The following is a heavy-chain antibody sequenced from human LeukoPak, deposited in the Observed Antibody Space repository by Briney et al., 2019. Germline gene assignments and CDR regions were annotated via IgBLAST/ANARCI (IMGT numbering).Heavy chain of an antibody. CDR3: TRPYYYETSGYSTNTEYFQH. V-gene: IGHV3-9*01. Sequence: PGGSLRLSCAASGFTFDDYAMHWVRQAPGKGLEWVSGISWNSGTIAYADSVKGRFTISRDNSNNTLYLHMNSLTPEDTAVYYCTRPYYYETSGYSTNTEYFQHWGQGTLVTVSS. CDR2: ISWNSGTI. J-gene: IGHJ1*01. D-gene: IGHD3-22*01. CDR1: GFTFDDYA.